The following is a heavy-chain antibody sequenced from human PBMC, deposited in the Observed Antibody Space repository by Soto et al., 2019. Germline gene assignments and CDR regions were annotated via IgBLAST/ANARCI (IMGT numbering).Heavy chain of an antibody. D-gene: IGHD3-22*01. CDR1: GYTFTAYY. CDR2: INPSGGST. Sequence: EASVKVSCKASGYTFTAYYMSWVRQAPGQGLEWMGIINPSGGSTTYAQKFQGRVTMTRDTSTNTVYMELSRLRSGDTAVFYCARGRYDSNGNFVAYFDFWGQGTVVTVSS. J-gene: IGHJ4*02. V-gene: IGHV1-46*01. CDR3: ARGRYDSNGNFVAYFDF.